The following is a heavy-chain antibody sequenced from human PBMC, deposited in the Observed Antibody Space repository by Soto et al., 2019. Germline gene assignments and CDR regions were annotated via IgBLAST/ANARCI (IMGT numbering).Heavy chain of an antibody. Sequence: ETLSLTCTVSGGSISSYYWSWIRQPAGKGLEWIGRIYTSGSTNYNPSLKSRVTMSVDTSKNQFSLKLSSVTAADTAVYYCARGPYYYDSSGYSGFDYWGQGTLVTVSS. D-gene: IGHD3-22*01. CDR1: GGSISSYY. J-gene: IGHJ4*02. CDR2: IYTSGST. CDR3: ARGPYYYDSSGYSGFDY. V-gene: IGHV4-4*07.